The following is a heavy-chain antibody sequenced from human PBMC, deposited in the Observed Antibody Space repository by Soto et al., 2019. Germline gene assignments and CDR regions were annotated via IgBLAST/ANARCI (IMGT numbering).Heavy chain of an antibody. Sequence: VKVSCKTSGYTFPTYDISWVRQAPGQGLEWVGWISIYDGHTYSAQKFQGRVTMTTDTSTSTAYMELRSLRSDDTAVYYCASPKIAFYNWFDPWGQGTLVTVSS. J-gene: IGHJ5*02. CDR3: ASPKIAFYNWFDP. V-gene: IGHV1-18*01. CDR1: GYTFPTYD. CDR2: ISIYDGHT. D-gene: IGHD3-3*02.